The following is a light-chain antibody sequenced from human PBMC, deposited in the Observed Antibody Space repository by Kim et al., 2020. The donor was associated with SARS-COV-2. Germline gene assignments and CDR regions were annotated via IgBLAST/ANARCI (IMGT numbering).Light chain of an antibody. CDR1: KLGDKS. Sequence: MSAGQTATISCSGDKLGDKSACWYQQKPGQSPVVVIYQDTKRSSGIPERFSGSNSGNTATLTIRGTQALDEADYYCQAWDSSTVVFGGGTKLTVL. V-gene: IGLV3-1*01. CDR3: QAWDSSTVV. CDR2: QDT. J-gene: IGLJ2*01.